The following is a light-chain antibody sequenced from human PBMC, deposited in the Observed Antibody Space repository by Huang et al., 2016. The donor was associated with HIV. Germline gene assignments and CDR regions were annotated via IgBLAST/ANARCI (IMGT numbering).Light chain of an antibody. J-gene: IGKJ1*01. CDR1: QSFSSN. V-gene: IGKV3-15*01. CDR3: QQYNNWPQT. Sequence: EIVMTQSPATLSVSPGERATLACRASQSFSSNLAWYQHKPGQAPRLLIYGASTRATCIPARFSGSGSGTEFTLTINSLQSEDFAVYYCQQYNNWPQTFGQGTKVEIK. CDR2: GAS.